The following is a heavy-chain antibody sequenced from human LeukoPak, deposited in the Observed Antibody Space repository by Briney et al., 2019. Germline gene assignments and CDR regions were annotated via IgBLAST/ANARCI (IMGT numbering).Heavy chain of an antibody. D-gene: IGHD3-10*01. Sequence: PSETLSLTCAVYGGSFSGYYWSWIRQPPGKGLEWIGEINHSGSTNYNPSLKSRVTISVDTSKNQFSLKLSSVTAAGTAVYYRARRRSGSYYFPYYFDYWGQGTLVTVSS. CDR3: ARRRSGSYYFPYYFDY. J-gene: IGHJ4*02. CDR1: GGSFSGYY. V-gene: IGHV4-34*01. CDR2: INHSGST.